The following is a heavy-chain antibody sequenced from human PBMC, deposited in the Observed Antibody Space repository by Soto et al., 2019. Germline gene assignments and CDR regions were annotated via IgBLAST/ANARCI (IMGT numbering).Heavy chain of an antibody. CDR2: IISDSSSI. D-gene: IGHD5-18*01. J-gene: IGHJ4*02. CDR3: VRAAGSNIYGYGY. CDR1: GFTFSSYS. Sequence: VQLVESGGGLVQPGGSLRLSCAASGFTFSSYSMNWVRQAPGKGLEWVSYIISDSSSIHYADSVKGRFTISRDNAKNSGYLQMNSLRDEDTAVYYCVRAAGSNIYGYGYWGQGTLVTVSS. V-gene: IGHV3-48*02.